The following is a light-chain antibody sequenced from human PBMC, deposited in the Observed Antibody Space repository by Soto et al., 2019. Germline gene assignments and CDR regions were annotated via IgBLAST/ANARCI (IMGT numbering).Light chain of an antibody. Sequence: QLVLTQSSSASASLGSSVKLTCTLSSGHSSYIIAWHQQQPGKAPRYLMKLEGSGSYNKGSGVPDRFSGSSSGADRYLTISNLQSEDEADYYCETWDSHTQGVFGGGTKVTVL. V-gene: IGLV4-60*03. CDR1: SGHSSYI. CDR2: LEGSGSY. CDR3: ETWDSHTQGV. J-gene: IGLJ3*02.